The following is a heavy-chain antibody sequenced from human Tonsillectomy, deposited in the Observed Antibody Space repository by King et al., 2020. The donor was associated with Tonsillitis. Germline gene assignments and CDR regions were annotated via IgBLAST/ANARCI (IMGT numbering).Heavy chain of an antibody. J-gene: IGHJ4*02. CDR1: GFAFSNFS. D-gene: IGHD2/OR15-2a*01. CDR3: ASNIIDAGDTNFDY. V-gene: IGHV3-30*04. Sequence: VQLVESGGGVVQPGKSLRLSCAASGFAFSNFSMHWVRQAPGKGLEWVAMISRDGSSEYYADSVKGRFTISRDNSKNTLYLQMNTLTSADAAVYYCASNIIDAGDTNFDYWGQGTLVTVSS. CDR2: ISRDGSSE.